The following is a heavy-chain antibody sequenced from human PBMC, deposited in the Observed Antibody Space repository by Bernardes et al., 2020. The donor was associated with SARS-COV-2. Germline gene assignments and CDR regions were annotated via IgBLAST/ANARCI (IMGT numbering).Heavy chain of an antibody. J-gene: IGHJ3*02. D-gene: IGHD6-19*01. Sequence: GGSLGLSCAASGFSVSDKDMNWVRQAPGKGLEWVSVIHSGGSTYYADSAKGRFTISRDGSTNTLYLQMNSLSVEDTAIYYCARGIAVAQGAFDIWGQGTMVSVSS. CDR1: GFSVSDKD. V-gene: IGHV3-66*02. CDR3: ARGIAVAQGAFDI. CDR2: IHSGGST.